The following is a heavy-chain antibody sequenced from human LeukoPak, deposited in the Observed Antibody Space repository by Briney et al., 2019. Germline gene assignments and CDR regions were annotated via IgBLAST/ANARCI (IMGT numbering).Heavy chain of an antibody. J-gene: IGHJ4*02. CDR2: IYHTGST. D-gene: IGHD5-12*01. Sequence: PSETLSLTCTVSGGSISNYYWSWIRQPPGTGLEWLGYIYHTGSTSYNPSLKGRVIMSVETSQNQFSLNLFSVTAADTAVYYCAREDSGYDYSPFYYWGQGILVTVSS. V-gene: IGHV4-59*01. CDR3: AREDSGYDYSPFYY. CDR1: GGSISNYY.